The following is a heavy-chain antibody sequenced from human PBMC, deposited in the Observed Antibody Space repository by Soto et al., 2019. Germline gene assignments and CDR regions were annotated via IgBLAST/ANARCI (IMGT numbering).Heavy chain of an antibody. Sequence: GGSLRLSCAASGFTFSDYYMSWIRQAPGKGLEWVSYISSSSSYTNYADSVKGRFTISRDNAKNSLYLQMNSLRAEDTAVYYCARDNYGSATVYGMDVWGQGTTVTVSS. V-gene: IGHV3-11*06. CDR1: GFTFSDYY. CDR2: ISSSSSYT. J-gene: IGHJ6*02. D-gene: IGHD3-10*01. CDR3: ARDNYGSATVYGMDV.